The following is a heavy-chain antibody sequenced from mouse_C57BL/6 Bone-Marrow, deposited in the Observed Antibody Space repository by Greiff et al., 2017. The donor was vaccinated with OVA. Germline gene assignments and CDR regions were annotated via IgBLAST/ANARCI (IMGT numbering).Heavy chain of an antibody. CDR3: TPWGRGY. V-gene: IGHV14-4*01. CDR2: IDPENGDT. J-gene: IGHJ3*01. CDR1: GFNIKDDY. Sequence: VQLQQSGAELVRPGASVKLSCTASGFNIKDDYMHWVKQRPEQGLEWIGWIDPENGDTEYASKFQGKATITADTSSNTAYLQRSSLTSEDTAVYFCTPWGRGYWGQGTLFTVSA.